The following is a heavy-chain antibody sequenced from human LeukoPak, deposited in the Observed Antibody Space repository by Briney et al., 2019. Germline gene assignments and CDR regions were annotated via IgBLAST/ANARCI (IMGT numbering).Heavy chain of an antibody. D-gene: IGHD1-1*01. CDR3: ARGTAVGWGMDV. V-gene: IGHV3-48*03. J-gene: IGHJ6*02. Sequence: PGGSLRLSCAASGFTFSSYEMNWVRQAPGKGLEWLSYIHSSGTTVYYADSVKGRFTVSRDNAKSSLYLQMHSLRAEDTAIYYCARGTAVGWGMDVWGQGTTVTVSS. CDR2: IHSSGTTV. CDR1: GFTFSSYE.